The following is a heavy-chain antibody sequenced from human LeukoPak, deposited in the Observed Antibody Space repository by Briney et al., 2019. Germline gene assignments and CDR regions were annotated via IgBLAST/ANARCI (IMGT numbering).Heavy chain of an antibody. D-gene: IGHD6-6*01. J-gene: IGHJ4*02. CDR1: GYTFTDYY. CDR2: INPNSGGT. V-gene: IGHV1-2*02. CDR3: ARARWQLVPYFDS. Sequence: ASVKVSCKASGYTFTDYYMHWVRLAPGQGLEWMGWINPNSGGTNFAQKFQGRVAITRDTSISTAYMELGSLRSDDTAVYYCARARWQLVPYFDSWGQGTLVTVSS.